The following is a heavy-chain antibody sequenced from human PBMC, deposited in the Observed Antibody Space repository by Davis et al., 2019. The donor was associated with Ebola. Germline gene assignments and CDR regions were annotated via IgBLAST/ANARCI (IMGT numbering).Heavy chain of an antibody. CDR3: AANERF. J-gene: IGHJ4*02. D-gene: IGHD2-8*01. Sequence: ASVKVSCKASGYTFTSYAMNWVRQAPGQGLEWMGWINTNTGDPTHAQDFTGRFVFSLDTSLRTAYLQINSLKPEDTAVYYCAANERFWGQGTLVTVSS. CDR2: INTNTGDP. CDR1: GYTFTSYA. V-gene: IGHV7-4-1*02.